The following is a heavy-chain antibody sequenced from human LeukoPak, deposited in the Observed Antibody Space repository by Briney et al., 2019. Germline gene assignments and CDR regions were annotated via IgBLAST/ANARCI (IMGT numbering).Heavy chain of an antibody. CDR2: ISSSSSYI. D-gene: IGHD4-17*01. Sequence: GGSLRLSCAASGFTFSSYSMVWVRQAPGKGLEWVSSISSSSSYIYYADSVKGRFTISRDNAKNSLYLQMNSLRAEDTAVYYCARGPPGAPFDYWGQGTLVTVSS. V-gene: IGHV3-21*01. CDR3: ARGPPGAPFDY. CDR1: GFTFSSYS. J-gene: IGHJ4*02.